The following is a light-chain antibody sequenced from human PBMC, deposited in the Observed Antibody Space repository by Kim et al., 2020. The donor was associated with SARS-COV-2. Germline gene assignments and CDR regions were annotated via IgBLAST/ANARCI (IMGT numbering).Light chain of an antibody. CDR3: YSRDSSGDHVV. J-gene: IGLJ3*02. CDR1: SLRSNF. CDR2: GLN. Sequence: GQTVRITCQGDSLRSNFASWYQQKPGQAPVLVIYGLNGRPPGIPARFSGSISGNTAALTITGAQAEDESDYYCYSRDSSGDHVVFGGGTQLTVL. V-gene: IGLV3-19*01.